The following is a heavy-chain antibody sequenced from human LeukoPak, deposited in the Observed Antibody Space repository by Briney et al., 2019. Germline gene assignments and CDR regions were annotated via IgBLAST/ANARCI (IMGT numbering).Heavy chain of an antibody. V-gene: IGHV4-30-4*01. J-gene: IGHJ6*02. Sequence: SETLSLTCTVSGGSISSGDYYWSWIRQPPGKGLEWIGYIYYSGSTYYNPSLKSRVTISVDTSKNQFSLKLSSVTAADTAVYYCARETITSELSGAYYYYGMDVWGQGTTVTVSS. D-gene: IGHD1-14*01. CDR2: IYYSGST. CDR3: ARETITSELSGAYYYYGMDV. CDR1: GGSISSGDYY.